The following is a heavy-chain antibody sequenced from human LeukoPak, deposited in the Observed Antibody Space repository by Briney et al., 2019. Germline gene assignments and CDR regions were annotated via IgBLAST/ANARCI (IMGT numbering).Heavy chain of an antibody. J-gene: IGHJ4*02. CDR1: GFTLSSYA. V-gene: IGHV3-23*01. D-gene: IGHD3/OR15-3a*01. Sequence: PGGSLRLSCPASGFTLSSYAMTWVRQAPGKGLEWVSAIASGGSTYYADSVKGRFTISRDNSKNTLYLQMNSLRVEDTAVYYCTRGSSRTGYNCWGQGALVTVSS. CDR3: TRGSSRTGYNC. CDR2: IASGGST.